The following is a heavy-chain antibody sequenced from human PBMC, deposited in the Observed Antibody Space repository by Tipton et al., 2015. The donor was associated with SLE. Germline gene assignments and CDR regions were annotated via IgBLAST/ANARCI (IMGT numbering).Heavy chain of an antibody. CDR2: IYYSGSTT. V-gene: IGHV4-39*01. D-gene: IGHD5-12*01. Sequence: GSLRLSCSVSNGSISRSSYYWGWIRQPPGKGLEWIASIYYSGSTTYYNPSLKSRVTISVDTSNNQFSLLLTSVSAPDTAVYYCAGRRTGYRDAFDIWGQGTMATVSS. CDR3: AGRRTGYRDAFDI. J-gene: IGHJ3*02. CDR1: NGSISRSSYY.